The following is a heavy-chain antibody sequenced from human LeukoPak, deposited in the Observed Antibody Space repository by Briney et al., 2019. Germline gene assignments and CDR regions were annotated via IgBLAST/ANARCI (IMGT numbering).Heavy chain of an antibody. V-gene: IGHV3-23*01. Sequence: PGGSLRLSCAASGFTFSSYAMSWVRQAPGKGLEWVSAISGSGGSTYYADSVKGRFTISRDNSKNTLYLQMNSLRAEDTAVYYCAKTLTPYSSGWSDYWGQGTLVTVSS. CDR2: ISGSGGST. J-gene: IGHJ4*02. CDR3: AKTLTPYSSGWSDY. D-gene: IGHD6-19*01. CDR1: GFTFSSYA.